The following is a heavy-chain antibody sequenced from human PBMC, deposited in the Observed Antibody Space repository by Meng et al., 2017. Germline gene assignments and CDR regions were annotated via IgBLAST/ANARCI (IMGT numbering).Heavy chain of an antibody. V-gene: IGHV3-23*04. J-gene: IGHJ4*02. Sequence: EVQLVESGGGLVQPGGSLRLSCAASGFTFSSYWMHWVRQAPGKGLVWVSAISASATGRYYADSVKGRFTISRDNSKNTLYLQMNSLRGEDTAVYYCAKDPYDTSGYYSHYWGQGTLVTVSS. CDR3: AKDPYDTSGYYSHY. CDR1: GFTFSSYW. CDR2: ISASATGR. D-gene: IGHD3-22*01.